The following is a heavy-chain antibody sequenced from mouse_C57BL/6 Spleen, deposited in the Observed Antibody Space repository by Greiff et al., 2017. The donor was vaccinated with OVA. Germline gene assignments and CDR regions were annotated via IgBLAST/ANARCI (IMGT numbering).Heavy chain of an antibody. V-gene: IGHV1-19*01. J-gene: IGHJ3*01. Sequence: EVQLQQSGPVLVKPGASVKMSCKASGYTFTDYYMNWVKQSHGKSLEWIGVINPYNGGTSYNQKFKGKATLTVDKSSSTAYMELNSLTSEDSAVYYCALYYGNLAWFAYWGQGTLVTVSA. CDR2: INPYNGGT. CDR3: ALYYGNLAWFAY. CDR1: GYTFTDYY. D-gene: IGHD2-1*01.